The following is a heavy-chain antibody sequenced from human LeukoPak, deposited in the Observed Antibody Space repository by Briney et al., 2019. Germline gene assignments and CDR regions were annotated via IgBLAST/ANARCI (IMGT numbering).Heavy chain of an antibody. Sequence: SETLSLTCAVSGSTISSGYYWGWIRQPPGKGLEWIGSIYRSGRTYYNLSLKSRVTMSVDTSKNHFSLKLSSVTAADTAVYYCARVFWAGDPTGATFDCWGQVTLVTVSS. CDR1: GSTISSGYY. CDR2: IYRSGRT. V-gene: IGHV4-38-2*01. D-gene: IGHD1-26*01. J-gene: IGHJ4*02. CDR3: ARVFWAGDPTGATFDC.